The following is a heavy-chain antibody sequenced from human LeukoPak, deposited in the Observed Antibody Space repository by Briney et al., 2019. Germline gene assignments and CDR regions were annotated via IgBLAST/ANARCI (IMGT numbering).Heavy chain of an antibody. D-gene: IGHD2-2*01. J-gene: IGHJ6*03. CDR1: GGSISSSSYY. CDR3: ASPSTSDVGCMDV. V-gene: IGHV4-39*07. CDR2: IYYSGST. Sequence: PSETLSLTCTVSGGSISSSSYYWGWIRQPPGKGLEWIGSIYYSGSTYYNPSLKSRVTISVDTSKNQFSLKLSSVTAADTAVYYCASPSTSDVGCMDVWGKGTTVTVSS.